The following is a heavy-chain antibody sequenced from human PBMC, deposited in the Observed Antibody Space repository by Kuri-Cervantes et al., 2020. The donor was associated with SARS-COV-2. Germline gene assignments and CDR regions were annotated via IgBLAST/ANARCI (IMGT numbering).Heavy chain of an antibody. CDR2: IIPIFAKA. J-gene: IGHJ4*02. V-gene: IGHV1-69*13. CDR3: ARGPGLSDSRGYYYFY. CDR1: GGTFSSYA. D-gene: IGHD3-22*01. Sequence: SVKVSCKASGGTFSSYAISWVRQAPGQGLEWMGGIIPIFAKANYAQKFQGRVTITADQSTSTAYMELSSLRSEDTAVYYCARGPGLSDSRGYYYFYWGQGTPVTVSS.